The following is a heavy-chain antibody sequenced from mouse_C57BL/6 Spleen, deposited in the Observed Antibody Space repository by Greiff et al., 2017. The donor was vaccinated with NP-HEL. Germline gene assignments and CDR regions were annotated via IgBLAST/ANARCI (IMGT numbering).Heavy chain of an antibody. D-gene: IGHD2-3*01. CDR2: IDPNSGGT. Sequence: QVQLKQPGAELVKPGASVKLSCKASGYTFTSYWMHWVKQRPGRGLEWIGRIDPNSGGTKYNEKFKSKATLTVDKPSSTAYMQLSSLTSEDSAVYYCAREPDLIYDGYYGAMDYWGRGTSVTVSS. V-gene: IGHV1-72*01. CDR1: GYTFTSYW. J-gene: IGHJ4*01. CDR3: AREPDLIYDGYYGAMDY.